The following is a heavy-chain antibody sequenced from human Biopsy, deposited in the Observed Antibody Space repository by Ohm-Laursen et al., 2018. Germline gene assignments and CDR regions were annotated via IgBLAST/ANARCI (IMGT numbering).Heavy chain of an antibody. D-gene: IGHD2-15*01. CDR2: IRDQANNYTT. Sequence: SLRLSCAASGFIFSDNYMDWVRQAPGKGLEWVGRIRDQANNYTTDYAASVKDRFTISRDDSKNSLYLQMNSLKTEDTALYYCARAGRYCSGGGCYSWFDSWGQGTLVTVSS. CDR1: GFIFSDNY. CDR3: ARAGRYCSGGGCYSWFDS. J-gene: IGHJ5*01. V-gene: IGHV3-72*01.